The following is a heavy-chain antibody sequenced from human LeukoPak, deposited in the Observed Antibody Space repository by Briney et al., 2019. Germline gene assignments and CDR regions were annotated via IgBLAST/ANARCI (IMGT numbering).Heavy chain of an antibody. CDR3: ARGLRYYYYYMDV. J-gene: IGHJ6*03. V-gene: IGHV3-20*04. CDR1: GFTFDDSV. D-gene: IGHD3-16*01. CDR2: INWNGGST. Sequence: GGSLRLSCAASGFTFDDSVMSWVRQVPGKGLEWVSGINWNGGSTGYVDSVKGRFTISRDNAKNSLYLQMNSLRAEDTAVYYCARGLRYYYYYMDVWGKGTTVTISS.